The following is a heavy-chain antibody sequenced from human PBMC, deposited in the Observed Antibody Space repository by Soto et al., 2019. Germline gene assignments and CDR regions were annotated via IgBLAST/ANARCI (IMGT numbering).Heavy chain of an antibody. CDR3: VRDGTKTLRDWFDP. CDR1: GASISGFY. J-gene: IGHJ5*02. Sequence: SESLSLTGTVSGASISGFYWSWIRKSAGKGLEWIGRIYATGTTDYNPSLKSRVMMSVDTSKKQFSLKLRSVTAADTAVYYCVRDGTKTLRDWFDPWGQGISVTVSS. CDR2: IYATGTT. D-gene: IGHD1-1*01. V-gene: IGHV4-4*07.